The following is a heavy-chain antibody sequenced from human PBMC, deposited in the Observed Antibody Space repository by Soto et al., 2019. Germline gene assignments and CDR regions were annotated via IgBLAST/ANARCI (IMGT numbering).Heavy chain of an antibody. D-gene: IGHD2-2*01. CDR3: ARGGGGCSSTSCYSLYYYFYGMDV. Sequence: SVMVSCKASGGTFSSYAISWVRQAPGQGLEWMGGIIPIFGTANYAQKFQGRVTITADKSTSTAYMELSSLRSEDTAVYYCARGGGGCSSTSCYSLYYYFYGMDVWGQGTTVTVSS. V-gene: IGHV1-69*06. CDR1: GGTFSSYA. CDR2: IIPIFGTA. J-gene: IGHJ6*02.